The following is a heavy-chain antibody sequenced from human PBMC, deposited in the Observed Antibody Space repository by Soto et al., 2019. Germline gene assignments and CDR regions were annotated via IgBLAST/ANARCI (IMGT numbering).Heavy chain of an antibody. CDR3: AKEPVSITIFGVNGMDV. CDR2: IYYSGST. V-gene: IGHV4-30-4*01. D-gene: IGHD3-3*01. Sequence: QVQLQESGPGLVKPSQTLSLTCTVSGGSISSGDYYWSWIRQPPGKGLEWIGYIYYSGSTYYNPSLKSRVTISVDTSNNQFSLKLSSVTAADTAVYYCAKEPVSITIFGVNGMDVWGQGPTVTVSS. J-gene: IGHJ6*02. CDR1: GGSISSGDYY.